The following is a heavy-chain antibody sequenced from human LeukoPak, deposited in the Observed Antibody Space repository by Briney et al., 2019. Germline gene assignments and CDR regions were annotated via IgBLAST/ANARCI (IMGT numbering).Heavy chain of an antibody. V-gene: IGHV4-59*12. D-gene: IGHD6-19*01. CDR1: GGSISSYY. Sequence: SETLSLTCTVSGGSISSYYWSWIRQPPGKGLEWIGYIYYSGSTNYNPSLKSRVTISVDTSKNQFSLKLSSVTAADTAVYYCARGSSNWRSGWYPINDYWGQGTLVTVSS. J-gene: IGHJ4*02. CDR3: ARGSSNWRSGWYPINDY. CDR2: IYYSGST.